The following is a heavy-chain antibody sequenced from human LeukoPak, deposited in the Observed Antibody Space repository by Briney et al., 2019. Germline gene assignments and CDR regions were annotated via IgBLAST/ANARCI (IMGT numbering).Heavy chain of an antibody. CDR3: ARAQLRFLEWSPWGY. V-gene: IGHV3-7*01. CDR2: IMQDGSEK. D-gene: IGHD3-3*01. J-gene: IGHJ4*02. Sequence: GGSLRLSYTASGFTFSSYWMSWVRQAPGKGLEWVANIMQDGSEKYYVDSMKGRFTISRDNAKNSLYLQMNSLRAEDTAVYYCARAQLRFLEWSPWGYWGQGTLVTVSS. CDR1: GFTFSSYW.